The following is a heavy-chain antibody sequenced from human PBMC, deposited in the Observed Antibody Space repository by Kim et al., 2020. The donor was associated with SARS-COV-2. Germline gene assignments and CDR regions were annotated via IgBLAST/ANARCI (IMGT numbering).Heavy chain of an antibody. D-gene: IGHD4-17*01. CDR1: GFSFANYA. V-gene: IGHV3-23*01. CDR3: AKALRGLEMMRDY. CDR2: ISAGGGSI. J-gene: IGHJ4*02. Sequence: GGSLRLSCAASGFSFANYAMNWVRQAPGKGLEWVSSISAGGGSIPYADTVKGRFTISRDSSRSNQYLQMHSQRDEDTVVFYCAKALRGLEMMRDYWGQGTRVTVSA.